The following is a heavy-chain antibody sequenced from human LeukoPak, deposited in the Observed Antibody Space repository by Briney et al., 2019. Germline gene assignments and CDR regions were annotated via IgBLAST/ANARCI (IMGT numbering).Heavy chain of an antibody. J-gene: IGHJ5*02. V-gene: IGHV3-23*01. CDR2: ISGSGGST. CDR1: GFTFSSYA. D-gene: IGHD3-3*01. CDR3: AKFWSGYSNWFDP. Sequence: GGSLRLSCAASGFTFSSYAMSWVRQAPAKGLEWVSAISGSGGSTYYADSVKGRFTISRDNSKNTLCLQMNSLRAEDTAVYYCAKFWSGYSNWFDPWGQGTLVTVSS.